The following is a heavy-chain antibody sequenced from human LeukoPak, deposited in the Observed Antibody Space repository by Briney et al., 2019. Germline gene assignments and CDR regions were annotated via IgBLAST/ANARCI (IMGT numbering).Heavy chain of an antibody. D-gene: IGHD3-16*01. V-gene: IGHV1-3*01. CDR1: GYTFTDQY. CDR3: APGWGEGFFDY. J-gene: IGHJ4*02. CDR2: INAGNGNT. Sequence: ASVKVSCKASGYTFTDQYMHWVRQAPGQRLEWMGWINAGNGNTKYSQKFQGRVTITRDTSASTAYMELSSLRSEDTAVYYCAPGWGEGFFDYWGQGTLVTVSS.